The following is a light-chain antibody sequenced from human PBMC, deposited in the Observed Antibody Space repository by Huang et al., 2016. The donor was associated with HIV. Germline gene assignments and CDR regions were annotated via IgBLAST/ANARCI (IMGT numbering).Light chain of an antibody. Sequence: EIVLTQSPATLSLSPGERATLACRASQSVSSYLAWYQQKPGQAPRLLIYVASKRATGIPARFSGRGAGTDFTLTISSLEPEDFAVYYCQQRSNWPWTFGQGTKVEIK. V-gene: IGKV3-11*01. CDR1: QSVSSY. J-gene: IGKJ1*01. CDR3: QQRSNWPWT. CDR2: VAS.